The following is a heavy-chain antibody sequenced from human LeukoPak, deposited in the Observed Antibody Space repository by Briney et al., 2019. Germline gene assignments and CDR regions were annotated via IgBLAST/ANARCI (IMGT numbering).Heavy chain of an antibody. J-gene: IGHJ4*02. CDR1: GFTFSSYA. CDR3: ARDLAWWEPVD. Sequence: GGSLRLSCAASGFTFSSYAMSWVRQAPGKGLEWVAVISYDGSNKYYADSVKGRFTISRDNSKNTLYLQMNSLRAEDTAVYYCARDLAWWEPVDWGQGTLVTVSS. V-gene: IGHV3-30*04. D-gene: IGHD2-15*01. CDR2: ISYDGSNK.